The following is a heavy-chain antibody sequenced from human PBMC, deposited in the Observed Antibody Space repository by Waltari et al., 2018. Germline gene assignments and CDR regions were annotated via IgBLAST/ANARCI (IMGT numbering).Heavy chain of an antibody. CDR3: ARELGSYYYDSSGYLDY. Sequence: QVQLVQSGAEVKKPGSSVKVSCKASGGTFSSYAISWVRQAPGQGLEWMGGIIPIFGTANYAQKFQGRVTITADESTSTAYMELSSLRSEDTAVYYCARELGSYYYDSSGYLDYWGQGTLVTVSS. V-gene: IGHV1-69*01. CDR1: GGTFSSYA. J-gene: IGHJ4*02. CDR2: IIPIFGTA. D-gene: IGHD3-22*01.